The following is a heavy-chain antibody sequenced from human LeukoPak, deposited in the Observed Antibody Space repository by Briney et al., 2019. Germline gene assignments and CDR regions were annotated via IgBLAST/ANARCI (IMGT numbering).Heavy chain of an antibody. CDR3: ASAKNDSSLDAFDI. V-gene: IGHV4-4*02. CDR2: IYHSGST. CDR1: GGSISSSNW. Sequence: NSSETLSLTCAVSGGSISSSNWWSWVRQPPGKGLEWIGEIYHSGSTNYNPSLKSRVTISVDKSKNQFSLKLSSVTAADTAVYYCASAKNDSSLDAFDIWGQGTMVTVSS. J-gene: IGHJ3*02. D-gene: IGHD3-22*01.